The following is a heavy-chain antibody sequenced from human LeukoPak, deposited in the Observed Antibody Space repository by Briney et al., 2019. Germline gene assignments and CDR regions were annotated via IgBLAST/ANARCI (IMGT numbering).Heavy chain of an antibody. D-gene: IGHD3-16*01. J-gene: IGHJ6*03. CDR1: GYTFTSYA. V-gene: IGHV1-2*02. CDR3: ARDLMRGYYYMDV. CDR2: INPNSGGT. Sequence: ASVKVSCKASGYTFTSYAMNWVRQAPGQGLEWMGWINPNSGGTNYAQKFQGRVTMTRDTSISTAYMELSRLRSDDTAVYYCARDLMRGYYYMDVWGKGTTVTVSS.